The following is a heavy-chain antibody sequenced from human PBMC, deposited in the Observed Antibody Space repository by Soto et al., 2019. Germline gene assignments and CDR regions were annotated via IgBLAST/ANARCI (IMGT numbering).Heavy chain of an antibody. V-gene: IGHV1-69*12. J-gene: IGHJ4*02. Sequence: QVQLVQSGAEVKKPGSSVKVSCKASGGTFSSYAISWVRQAPGQGLEWMGGIIPIFGTANYAQKFQGRVTITANESTSTAYMELSSRRSEDTAVYYCARGASIAARPENYFDYWGQGTLVTVFS. D-gene: IGHD6-6*01. CDR2: IIPIFGTA. CDR3: ARGASIAARPENYFDY. CDR1: GGTFSSYA.